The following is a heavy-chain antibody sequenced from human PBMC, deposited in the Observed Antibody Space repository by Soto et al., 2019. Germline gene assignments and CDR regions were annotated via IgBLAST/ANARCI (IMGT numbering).Heavy chain of an antibody. J-gene: IGHJ1*01. Sequence: QVQLVQSGVEVKKPGASVKVSCKASGYTCTTFGITWVRQAPGQGLQWMGWINAFNGNTNYAQKLQGRVTMTTDTSTSTAYMELRSLRSDDPAVYYCARQNAEYFQNWGQGTLVTVS. CDR1: GYTCTTFG. CDR2: INAFNGNT. V-gene: IGHV1-18*01. CDR3: ARQNAEYFQN.